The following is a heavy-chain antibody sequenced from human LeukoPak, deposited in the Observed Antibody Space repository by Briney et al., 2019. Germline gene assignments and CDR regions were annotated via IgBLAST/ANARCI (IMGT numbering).Heavy chain of an antibody. CDR3: AADGPADLFDGSEDPPRDAFEI. J-gene: IGHJ3*02. D-gene: IGHD3-22*01. Sequence: SVKVPCKASGFTFSSSTMQWVRQARGQRLEWIGWIVVGSGNTNYAQKFQERVTISRDMSTSTAYMELSSLTSEDTAVFYCAADGPADLFDGSEDPPRDAFEIWGQGTMVTVSS. CDR2: IVVGSGNT. CDR1: GFTFSSST. V-gene: IGHV1-58*02.